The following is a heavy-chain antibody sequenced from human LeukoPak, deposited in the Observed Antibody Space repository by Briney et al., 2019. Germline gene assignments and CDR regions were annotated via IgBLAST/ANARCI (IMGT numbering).Heavy chain of an antibody. CDR1: VGSFSGYY. Sequence: SETLSLTCAVYVGSFSGYYWSWIRQPPGKGLEWIGEIYHSGSTNYNPSLKSRVTISVDTSKNQFSLMLSSVTAADTAVYFCARGRRDGYNGPWYLDLWGRGTLVTVSS. CDR3: ARGRRDGYNGPWYLDL. V-gene: IGHV4-34*01. CDR2: IYHSGST. D-gene: IGHD5-24*01. J-gene: IGHJ2*01.